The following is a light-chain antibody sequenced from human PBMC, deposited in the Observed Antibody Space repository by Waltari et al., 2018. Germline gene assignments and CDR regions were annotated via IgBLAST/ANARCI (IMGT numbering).Light chain of an antibody. CDR2: DDD. CDR1: SGSIASYY. Sequence: NFMLTQPHSVSESPGKTVTISCTRSSGSIASYYVQWYQQRPGSAPTTVIYDDDLRPSGVPVRFSVSIDSSSNSASRTISGLKTEDEADYYCQSYDDTTNQVFGGGTKLTVL. V-gene: IGLV6-57*04. J-gene: IGLJ2*01. CDR3: QSYDDTTNQV.